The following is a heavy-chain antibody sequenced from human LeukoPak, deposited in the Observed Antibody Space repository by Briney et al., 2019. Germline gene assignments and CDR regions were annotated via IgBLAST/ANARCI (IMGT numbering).Heavy chain of an antibody. CDR1: GYTFINYY. D-gene: IGHD3-22*01. Sequence: ASVKLSCKAFGYTFINYYIHWVRQAPGQGLEWMGIINPNGGGSTSYAQKFQDRLTMTMDTSTNTVYMDLSSLRSEDTAVYYCAREGAQVGRGSSGYYYRGFDYWGQGTLVTVSS. J-gene: IGHJ4*02. V-gene: IGHV1-46*01. CDR3: AREGAQVGRGSSGYYYRGFDY. CDR2: INPNGGGST.